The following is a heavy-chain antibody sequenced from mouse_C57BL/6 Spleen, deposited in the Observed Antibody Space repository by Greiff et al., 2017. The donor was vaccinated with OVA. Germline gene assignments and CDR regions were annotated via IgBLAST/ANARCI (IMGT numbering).Heavy chain of an antibody. CDR3: AREGAQATGFAY. CDR2: IDPSDSEP. D-gene: IGHD3-2*02. CDR1: GYTFTSYW. V-gene: IGHV1-52*01. J-gene: IGHJ3*01. Sequence: QVQLQQPGAELVRPGSSVKLSCKASGYTFTSYWMHWVKQRPIQGLEWIGNIDPSDSEPHYNQKFKDKATLTVDKSSSTAYMQLSSLTSEDSAVYYCAREGAQATGFAYWGQGTLVTVSA.